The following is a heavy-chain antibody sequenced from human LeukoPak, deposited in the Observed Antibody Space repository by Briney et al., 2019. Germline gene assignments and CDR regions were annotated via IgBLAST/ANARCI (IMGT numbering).Heavy chain of an antibody. CDR3: AKVPREGYCSGGSCYVFYFDY. V-gene: IGHV3-23*01. CDR2: ISGSGGST. CDR1: GFTFSSHA. Sequence: GGSLILSCAASGFTFSSHAMSWVRQAPGKGLEWVSAISGSGGSTYYADSVKGRFTISRDNSNNTLYMQMNSLRGEDKAVYYCAKVPREGYCSGGSCYVFYFDYWGQGTLVTVSS. J-gene: IGHJ4*02. D-gene: IGHD2-15*01.